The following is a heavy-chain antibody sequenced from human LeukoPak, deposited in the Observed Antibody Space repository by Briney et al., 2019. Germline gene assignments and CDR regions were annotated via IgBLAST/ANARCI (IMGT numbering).Heavy chain of an antibody. CDR2: INHSGSI. CDR3: ARVRGARSRVVATAIHFDY. V-gene: IGHV4-34*01. J-gene: IGHJ4*02. Sequence: PSETLSLTCAVYGGSFSGYYWSWIRQPPGKGLEWIGEINHSGSINYNPSLKSRVTISVDTSKNQFSLKLSSVTAADTAVHYCARVRGARSRVVATAIHFDYWGQGTLVTVSS. D-gene: IGHD2-21*02. CDR1: GGSFSGYY.